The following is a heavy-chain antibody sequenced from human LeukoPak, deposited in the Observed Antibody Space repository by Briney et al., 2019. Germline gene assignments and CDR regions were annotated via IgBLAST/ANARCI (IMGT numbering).Heavy chain of an antibody. J-gene: IGHJ4*02. V-gene: IGHV3-7*01. Sequence: PGGSLRLSCAASGFTFSSYWMSWVRQAPGKGLEWVANIKQDGSEKYYVDSVKGRFTISRDNAKNSLYLQMNSLRAEDTAVYYCARFGYYGSGSYYPTEDYWGQGTLVTVSS. CDR1: GFTFSSYW. CDR2: IKQDGSEK. CDR3: ARFGYYGSGSYYPTEDY. D-gene: IGHD3-10*01.